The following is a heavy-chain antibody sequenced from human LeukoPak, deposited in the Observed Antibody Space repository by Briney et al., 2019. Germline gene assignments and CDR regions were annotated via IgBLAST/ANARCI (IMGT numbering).Heavy chain of an antibody. CDR3: ARDPSFRAYYFDY. CDR1: GYTFTSYG. CDR2: INPNSGGT. J-gene: IGHJ4*02. V-gene: IGHV1-2*02. D-gene: IGHD3-10*01. Sequence: ASVKVSCKASGYTFTSYGISWVRQAPGQGLEWMGWINPNSGGTNYAQKFQGRVTMTRDTSISTAYMELSRLRSDDTAVYYCARDPSFRAYYFDYWGQGTLVTVSS.